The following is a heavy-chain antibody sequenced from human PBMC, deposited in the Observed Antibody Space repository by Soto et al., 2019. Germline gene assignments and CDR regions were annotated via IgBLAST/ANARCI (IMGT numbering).Heavy chain of an antibody. CDR1: GFTFSDYY. D-gene: IGHD3-9*01. CDR2: SRNKANSYST. Sequence: EVQLVESGGGLVQPGGSLRLSCAASGFTFSDYYIDWVRQAPGQGLEWVGRSRNKANSYSTEYATSVKGRFTISRDDSETSLYLQMNSLKTEDTAVYYCGRHLRYIGADYWGQGTLVTVSS. CDR3: GRHLRYIGADY. V-gene: IGHV3-72*01. J-gene: IGHJ4*02.